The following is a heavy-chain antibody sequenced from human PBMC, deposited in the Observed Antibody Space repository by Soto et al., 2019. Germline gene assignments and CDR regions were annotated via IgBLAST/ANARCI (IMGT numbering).Heavy chain of an antibody. Sequence: EVQLLESGGGLVQPGGSVRLSCAASGLTFGNYAMSWVRQAPGKGLEWVSAISGDSGRTYYADSVKGRFTISRDNSKNTLYLPMNTLRAEDTAVYYCAVTPNCGRDCSAASYWYFDIWGRGTLVTVSS. CDR3: AVTPNCGRDCSAASYWYFDI. D-gene: IGHD2-21*02. CDR2: ISGDSGRT. V-gene: IGHV3-23*01. J-gene: IGHJ2*01. CDR1: GLTFGNYA.